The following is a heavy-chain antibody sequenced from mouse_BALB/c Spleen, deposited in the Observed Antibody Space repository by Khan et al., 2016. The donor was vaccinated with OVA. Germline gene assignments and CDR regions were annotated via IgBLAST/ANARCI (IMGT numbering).Heavy chain of an antibody. CDR3: ARNGFGNYEIWDY. J-gene: IGHJ2*01. CDR1: GYTFTKYW. V-gene: IGHV1-5*01. Sequence: VRLQQSGTVLARPGASVKMSCKASGYTFTKYWMHWVKQRPGQGLEWIGTIYPGNSDTNYNQKFTGKAKLTAVTSTSTAYMELSSLTNEDSAVYYCARNGFGNYEIWDYWGQGTTLTVSS. D-gene: IGHD2-1*01. CDR2: IYPGNSDT.